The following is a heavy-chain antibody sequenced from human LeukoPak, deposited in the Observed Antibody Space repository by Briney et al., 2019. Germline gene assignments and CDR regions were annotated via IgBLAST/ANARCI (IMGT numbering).Heavy chain of an antibody. CDR2: SNRSGST. CDR3: ARSRYCSAGSCYRFRRHFDY. D-gene: IGHD2-15*01. CDR1: GGSFSGYY. V-gene: IGHV4-34*01. Sequence: SETLSLPCAVYGGSFSGYYWSWIRQPPGKGLEWFGESNRSGSTNYNPSLKSRVTISVDTSKTQFSLKLSSVTAADTAVYYCARSRYCSAGSCYRFRRHFDYWGQGTLVTVSS. J-gene: IGHJ4*02.